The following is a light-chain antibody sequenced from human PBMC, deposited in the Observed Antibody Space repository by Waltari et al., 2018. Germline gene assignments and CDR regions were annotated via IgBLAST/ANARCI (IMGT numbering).Light chain of an antibody. Sequence: QSALTQPASMSGSPGQSITISCHGTDNAIDTYNYLSWYQQHPGNVPKLIIYDVTLRPSGVSYSFSGSKSGNTASLSISALQAEDEAGYYCSSYTTRGTVVFGGGTTLTV. CDR2: DVT. V-gene: IGLV2-14*01. CDR3: SSYTTRGTVV. J-gene: IGLJ2*01. CDR1: DNAIDTYNY.